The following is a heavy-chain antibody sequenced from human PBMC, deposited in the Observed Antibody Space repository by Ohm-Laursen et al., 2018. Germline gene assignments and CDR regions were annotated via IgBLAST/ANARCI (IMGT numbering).Heavy chain of an antibody. CDR1: GGTFSSYA. CDR2: IIPIFGTA. Sequence: SSVKVSCNPSGGTFSSYAISWVRQAPGQGLEWMGGIIPIFGTANYAQKFQGRVTITADKSTSTAYMELSSLRSEDTAVYYCARGRGITMIVVAPDAFDIWGQGTMVTVSS. V-gene: IGHV1-69*06. D-gene: IGHD3-22*01. J-gene: IGHJ3*02. CDR3: ARGRGITMIVVAPDAFDI.